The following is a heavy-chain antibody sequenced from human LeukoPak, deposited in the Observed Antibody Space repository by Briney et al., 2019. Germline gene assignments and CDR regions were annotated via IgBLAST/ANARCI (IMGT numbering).Heavy chain of an antibody. CDR1: GFTFSNAW. V-gene: IGHV3-15*01. D-gene: IGHD4-11*01. J-gene: IGHJ4*02. CDR3: TTDLTVTTGDY. CDR2: IKSKTDGGTT. Sequence: PGGCLRLSCAASGFTFSNAWMSWVRQAPGKGLEWVGRIKSKTDGGTTDYAAPVKGRFTISRDDSKNTLYLQMNSLKTEDTAVYYCTTDLTVTTGDYWGQGTLATVSS.